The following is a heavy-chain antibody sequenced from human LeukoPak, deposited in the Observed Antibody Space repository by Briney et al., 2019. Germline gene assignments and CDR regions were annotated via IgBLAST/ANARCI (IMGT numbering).Heavy chain of an antibody. V-gene: IGHV4-38-2*01. CDR3: ARVARCTSCFDVDY. J-gene: IGHJ4*02. D-gene: IGHD2-2*01. CDR1: GFTFNNYV. Sequence: GSLRLSCEASGFTFNNYVMTWVRQAPGKGLEWIGSFFLKGSTYYNPSLKSRVTISVDTSKNQFSLTLSSVTAADTAVYYCARVARCTSCFDVDYWGQGTLVTVSS. CDR2: FFLKGST.